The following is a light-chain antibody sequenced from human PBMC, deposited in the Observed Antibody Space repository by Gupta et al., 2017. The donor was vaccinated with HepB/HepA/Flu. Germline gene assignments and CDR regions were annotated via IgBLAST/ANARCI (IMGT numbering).Light chain of an antibody. CDR1: SLRNYY. J-gene: IGLJ3*02. CDR2: GNN. Sequence: SSELTQDPPVSVALGQTVRITCQGDSLRNYYASWFQQTPGQAPKLVLYGNNIRPSGIPDRLSGFNSGNTASLTIAGTQAEDEADYYCNSRARRGNWVLGGGTRMTVL. V-gene: IGLV3-19*01. CDR3: NSRARRGNWV.